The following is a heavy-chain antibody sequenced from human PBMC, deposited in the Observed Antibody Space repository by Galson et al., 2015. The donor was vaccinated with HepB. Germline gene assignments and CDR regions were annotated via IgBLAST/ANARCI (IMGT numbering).Heavy chain of an antibody. CDR2: IKQDGSGT. CDR3: AKDITFGGVIVTGGDY. CDR1: GFTFSSYW. J-gene: IGHJ4*02. D-gene: IGHD3-16*02. Sequence: SLRLSCAASGFTFSSYWVSWVRQAPGKGLEWVANIKQDGSGTYYVDSVKGRFAISRDNAKNSLFLQMNSLRAEDTAVYYCAKDITFGGVIVTGGDYWGQGTLVTVSS. V-gene: IGHV3-7*01.